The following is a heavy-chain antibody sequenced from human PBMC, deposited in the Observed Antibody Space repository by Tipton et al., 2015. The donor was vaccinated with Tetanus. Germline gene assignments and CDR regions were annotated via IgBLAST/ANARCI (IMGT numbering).Heavy chain of an antibody. D-gene: IGHD4-11*01. CDR3: ARNVYTVTNDAFDI. V-gene: IGHV4-30-4*01. CDR2: IHHSGLA. CDR1: GDSVSTGNFY. J-gene: IGHJ3*02. Sequence: PGLVKPSETLSLTCTVSGDSVSTGNFYWSWIRQPPGKGLEWIAFIHHSGLAFSKPSLKSRVSISIDTSQNQFSLRLTSVTAADTAVYFCARNVYTVTNDAFDIWGHGTLVNVSS.